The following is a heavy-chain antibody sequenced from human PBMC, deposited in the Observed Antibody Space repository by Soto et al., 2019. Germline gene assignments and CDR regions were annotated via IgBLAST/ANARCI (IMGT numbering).Heavy chain of an antibody. CDR1: GGSFSAYY. D-gene: IGHD6-6*01. CDR2: INHSGST. V-gene: IGHV4-34*01. CDR3: ARTSRFEY. J-gene: IGHJ4*02. Sequence: QVHLQQWGAGLLKPSETLSLTCAVYGGSFSAYYWSWIRQPPGKGLEWIGEINHSGSTNYNPSLNSRVTISVDTSKNQFSLKLSSVTAADTAVYYCARTSRFEYWGQGTLVTVSS.